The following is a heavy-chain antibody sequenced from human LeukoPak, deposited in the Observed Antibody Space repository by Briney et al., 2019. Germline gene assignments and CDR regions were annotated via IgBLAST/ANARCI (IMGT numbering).Heavy chain of an antibody. CDR1: GFTFDDYA. D-gene: IGHD2-15*01. Sequence: GGSLRLSCAASGFTFDDYAMHWVRQAPGKGLEWVSAISGSGGSTYYAASVKGRFSISRANYKNTLYLQMNSLRAEDTAVYYCARDGGGYQFAYWGQGTLVTVSS. CDR3: ARDGGGYQFAY. V-gene: IGHV3-23*01. J-gene: IGHJ4*02. CDR2: ISGSGGST.